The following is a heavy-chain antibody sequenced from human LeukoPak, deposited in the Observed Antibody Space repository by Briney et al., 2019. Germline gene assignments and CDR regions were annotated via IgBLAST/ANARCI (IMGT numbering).Heavy chain of an antibody. CDR1: GFTFNTFN. CDR3: ARGHYDVLAASYKWTPDY. D-gene: IGHD3-9*01. V-gene: IGHV3-21*01. CDR2: ITIGGDYI. J-gene: IGHJ4*02. Sequence: GGSLRLSCAASGFTFNTFNMHWVRQAPGKGLEWVASITIGGDYIYYADSVKGRFTTSRDNAKNSLSLQLNSLRVEDTAVYYCARGHYDVLAASYKWTPDYWGQGTLVTVSS.